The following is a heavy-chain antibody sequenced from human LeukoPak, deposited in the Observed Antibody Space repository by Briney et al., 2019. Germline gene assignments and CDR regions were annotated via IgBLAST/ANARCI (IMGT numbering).Heavy chain of an antibody. CDR3: ARAYCSSTRCSYYFDS. J-gene: IGHJ4*02. D-gene: IGHD2-2*01. Sequence: PGGSLRLSCAASGFTFDSYGMNWVRQAPGKGLEWISSISSSSTYIYYADSVKGRFTISRDNAKKSLYLQMNSLRAEDTAVYYCARAYCSSTRCSYYFDSWGQGTLVTVSS. V-gene: IGHV3-21*01. CDR2: ISSSSTYI. CDR1: GFTFDSYG.